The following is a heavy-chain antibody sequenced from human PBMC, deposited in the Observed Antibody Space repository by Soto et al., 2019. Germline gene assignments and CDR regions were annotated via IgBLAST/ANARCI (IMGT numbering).Heavy chain of an antibody. Sequence: GGSLRLSCAASGFTFSSYWMHWVRQAPGKGLVWVSRINRDGSSTSYADSVKGRFTISRDNAKNTLYLQMNSLRAEDTAVYYCARELRVVPYYMYVWGKGTTVTVSS. V-gene: IGHV3-74*01. CDR3: ARELRVVPYYMYV. CDR1: GFTFSSYW. CDR2: INRDGSST. D-gene: IGHD3-3*01. J-gene: IGHJ6*03.